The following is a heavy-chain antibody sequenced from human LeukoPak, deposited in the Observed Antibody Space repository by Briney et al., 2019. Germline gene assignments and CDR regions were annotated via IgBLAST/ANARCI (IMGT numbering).Heavy chain of an antibody. V-gene: IGHV3-23*01. Sequence: GGSLRLSCVPSGVTFSRYAINWVRQAPGKGLEWVSAISATGRRTDYAGSVKGRFSISRDNSKNTLYLQMHSLRAEDTAVYYCAIKLRGGYNYGHGDYWGQGTLVTVSS. CDR3: AIKLRGGYNYGHGDY. D-gene: IGHD5-18*01. CDR1: GVTFSRYA. CDR2: ISATGRRT. J-gene: IGHJ4*02.